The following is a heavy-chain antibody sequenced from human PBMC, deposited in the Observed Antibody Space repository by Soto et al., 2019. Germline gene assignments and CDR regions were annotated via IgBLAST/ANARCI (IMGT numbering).Heavy chain of an antibody. CDR2: ISAYNGKT. CDR1: GYTFTHYG. Sequence: QVQLVQSGTEVKTPGASGKVSCHASGYTFTHYGINWVRQAPGQGLAWMAWISAYNGKTPHAPIGQDRVTMTTDPSKRTAYIELTSLRADDTAVYYCARGGWNYGPRPFDLWGQVTMVTVSS. CDR3: ARGGWNYGPRPFDL. V-gene: IGHV1-18*04. D-gene: IGHD1-7*01. J-gene: IGHJ3*01.